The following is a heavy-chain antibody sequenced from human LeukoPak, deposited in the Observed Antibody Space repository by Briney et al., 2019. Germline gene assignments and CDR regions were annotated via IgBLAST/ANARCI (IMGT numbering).Heavy chain of an antibody. CDR2: IYYSGST. J-gene: IGHJ4*02. CDR3: ARRRYYYDSSGYYPYYFDY. D-gene: IGHD3-22*01. V-gene: IGHV4-61*01. CDR1: GGSVSSGSYY. Sequence: SETLSLTCTVSGGSVSSGSYYWSWIRQPPGKGLEWIGYIYYSGSTNYNPSLKSRVTISVDTSKNQFSLKLSSVTAADTAVYYCARRRYYYDSSGYYPYYFDYWGQGTLVTVSS.